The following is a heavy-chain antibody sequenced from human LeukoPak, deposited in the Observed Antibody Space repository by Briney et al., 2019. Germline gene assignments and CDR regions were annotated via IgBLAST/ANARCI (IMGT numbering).Heavy chain of an antibody. Sequence: GGSLRLSCAASGFTFSDYYMSWIRQAPGKGLEWVSYISSSGSTIYYADSVKGRFTISRDNAKNSLYLQMNSLRVEDTAVYYCARESVVAATRGAFDIWGQGTMVTASS. CDR1: GFTFSDYY. CDR2: ISSSGSTI. V-gene: IGHV3-11*01. J-gene: IGHJ3*02. CDR3: ARESVVAATRGAFDI. D-gene: IGHD2-15*01.